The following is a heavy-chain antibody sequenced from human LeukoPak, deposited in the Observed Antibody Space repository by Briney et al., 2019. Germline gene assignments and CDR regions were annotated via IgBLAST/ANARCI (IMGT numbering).Heavy chain of an antibody. CDR2: IKTDGSTT. V-gene: IGHV3-74*01. J-gene: IGHJ4*02. Sequence: GGSLRLSCAASGFTFSSYWMHWVRQAPGKGLVWVSRIKTDGSTTTYADSVKGRFTISRDNAKSTLYLQMNSLRAEDTAMYYCATGTTGFFDSWGQGTLVTVSS. CDR1: GFTFSSYW. CDR3: ATGTTGFFDS. D-gene: IGHD1-7*01.